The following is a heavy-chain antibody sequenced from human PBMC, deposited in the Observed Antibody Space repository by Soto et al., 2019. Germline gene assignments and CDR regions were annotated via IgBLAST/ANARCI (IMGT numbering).Heavy chain of an antibody. J-gene: IGHJ4*02. V-gene: IGHV4-34*01. Sequence: PSETLSLTCALYGGSFSVYYWSWIRQPPGKGLEWIGEINHSGSTNYNPSLKSRVTISVDTSKNQFSLKLSSVTAADTAVYYCARGNIDYGDSCFDYWGQGTMVTVSS. CDR2: INHSGST. CDR1: GGSFSVYY. D-gene: IGHD4-17*01. CDR3: ARGNIDYGDSCFDY.